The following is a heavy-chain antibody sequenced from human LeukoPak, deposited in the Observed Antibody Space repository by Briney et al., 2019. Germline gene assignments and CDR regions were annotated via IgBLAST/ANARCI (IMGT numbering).Heavy chain of an antibody. CDR3: ARGDDYGDYWGLY. CDR1: GYTFTKYG. J-gene: IGHJ4*02. D-gene: IGHD4-17*01. CDR2: ISTYNGNT. V-gene: IGHV1-18*01. Sequence: ASVKVSCKASGYTFTKYGITWVRQAPGQGLEWMGWISTYNGNTNYAQKLQGRVTMTTDTSTSTAYMELRSLISDDAAVYYCARGDDYGDYWGLYWGEGTLVTVSS.